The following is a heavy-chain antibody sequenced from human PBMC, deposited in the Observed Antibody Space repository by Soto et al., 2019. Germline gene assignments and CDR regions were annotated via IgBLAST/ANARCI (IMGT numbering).Heavy chain of an antibody. CDR3: ARQWDYDILTGYYLKPFFDY. D-gene: IGHD3-9*01. Sequence: SETLSLTCTVSGGSISSSSYYWGWIRQPPGKGLEWIGSIYYSGSTYYNPSLKSRGTISVDTSKNQFSLKLSSVTAADTAVYYCARQWDYDILTGYYLKPFFDYWGQGTLVTVSS. CDR1: GGSISSSSYY. V-gene: IGHV4-39*01. J-gene: IGHJ4*02. CDR2: IYYSGST.